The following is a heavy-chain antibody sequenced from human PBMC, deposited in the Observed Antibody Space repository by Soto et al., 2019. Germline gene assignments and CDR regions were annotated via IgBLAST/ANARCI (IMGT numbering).Heavy chain of an antibody. CDR2: ITPNSGYT. CDR3: AEDNGQLLNFEY. V-gene: IGHV1-2*02. J-gene: IGHJ4*02. Sequence: QVQLVQSGAEVKRPGASVKVSCKASGYTFTGHYVHWVRQAPGQGLEWMGWITPNSGYTNYAQKFQGSVTKTRDTSNSTAYIELSGLRSEDTAVYYCAEDNGQLLNFEYWGQGTLVTVSS. D-gene: IGHD2-2*01. CDR1: GYTFTGHY.